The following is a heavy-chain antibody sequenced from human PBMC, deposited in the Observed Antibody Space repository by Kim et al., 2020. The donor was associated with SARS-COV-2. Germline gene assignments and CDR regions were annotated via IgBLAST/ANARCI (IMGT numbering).Heavy chain of an antibody. Sequence: GGSLRLSCTASGFTFGDYAMSWVRQAPGKGLEWVGFIRSKAYGGTTEYAAAVKGRFTISRDDSKSIAYLQMNSLKTEDTAVYYCTRTYYYGSGSRRGIYYDGMDVWGQGTTVTVSS. CDR1: GFTFGDYA. V-gene: IGHV3-49*04. D-gene: IGHD3-10*01. CDR2: IRSKAYGGTT. CDR3: TRTYYYGSGSRRGIYYDGMDV. J-gene: IGHJ6*02.